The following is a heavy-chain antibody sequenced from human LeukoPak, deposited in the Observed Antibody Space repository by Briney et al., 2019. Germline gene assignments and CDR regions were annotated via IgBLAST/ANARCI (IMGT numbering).Heavy chain of an antibody. D-gene: IGHD3-3*01. CDR3: ARDALRAYYDFWSGYPYYMDV. J-gene: IGHJ6*03. V-gene: IGHV1-18*01. CDR1: GYTFTSYG. CDR2: ISAYNGNT. Sequence: GASVKVSCKASGYTFTSYGVSWVRQAPGQGLEWMGWISAYNGNTNYAQKLQGRVTMTTDTSTSTAYMELRSLRSDDTAVYYCARDALRAYYDFWSGYPYYMDVWGKGTTVTVSS.